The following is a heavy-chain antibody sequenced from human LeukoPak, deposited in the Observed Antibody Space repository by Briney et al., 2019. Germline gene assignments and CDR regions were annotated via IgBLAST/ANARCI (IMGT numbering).Heavy chain of an antibody. Sequence: AGRSLRLSCAASGFTFDDYAMHWVRQAPGKGLEWVSGISWNSGSIGYADSVKGRFTISRDNAKNSLYLQMNSLRAEDTALYYCAKEGGSRFYFDNGGQGTLVTVS. J-gene: IGHJ4*02. CDR3: AKEGGSRFYFDN. CDR2: ISWNSGSI. D-gene: IGHD3-16*01. CDR1: GFTFDDYA. V-gene: IGHV3-9*01.